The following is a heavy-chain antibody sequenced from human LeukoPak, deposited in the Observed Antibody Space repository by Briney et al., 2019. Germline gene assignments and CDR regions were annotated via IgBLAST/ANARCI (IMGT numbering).Heavy chain of an antibody. Sequence: GGSLRLSCAASGFTFSSYGIHWVRQAPGKGLEWVAFIRFDGAYKHTANSVKGRFTISRDNAQNTVYLYMNTLRTEDTAVYYCAKSAVRDYASGVDYFDYWGQGTLVSVPS. D-gene: IGHD3-10*01. J-gene: IGHJ4*02. CDR3: AKSAVRDYASGVDYFDY. CDR2: IRFDGAYK. V-gene: IGHV3-30*02. CDR1: GFTFSSYG.